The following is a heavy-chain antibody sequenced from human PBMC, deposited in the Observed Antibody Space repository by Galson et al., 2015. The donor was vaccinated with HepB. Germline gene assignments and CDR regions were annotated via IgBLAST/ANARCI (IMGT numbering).Heavy chain of an antibody. Sequence: SETLSLTCTVYGGSMNIPTYSWVWIRQPPGRGLEWIGSIPYTGNTYSTPSLKCRVTISVDTPKNQFALRLSSETAADAAVYYCLRYYRPGDVCQGFDYWGRGTLVTVSS. V-gene: IGHV4-39*06. D-gene: IGHD2-8*02. J-gene: IGHJ4*02. CDR2: IPYTGNT. CDR3: LRYYRPGDVCQGFDY. CDR1: GGSMNIPTYS.